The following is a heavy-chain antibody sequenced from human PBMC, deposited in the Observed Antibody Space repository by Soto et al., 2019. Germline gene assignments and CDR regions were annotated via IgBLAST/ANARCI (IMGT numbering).Heavy chain of an antibody. D-gene: IGHD2-15*01. CDR2: IYPGDSDT. J-gene: IGHJ3*02. V-gene: IGHV5-51*01. Sequence: PGESLKISCKGSGYSFTSYWIGWVRQMPGKGLEWMGIIYPGDSDTRYSPSFQGQVTISADKSISTAYLQWSSLKASDTAMYYCASSGVVVVAAYDAFDIWGQGTMVT. CDR1: GYSFTSYW. CDR3: ASSGVVVVAAYDAFDI.